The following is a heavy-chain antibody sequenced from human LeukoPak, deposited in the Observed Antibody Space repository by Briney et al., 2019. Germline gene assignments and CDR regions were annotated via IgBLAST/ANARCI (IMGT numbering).Heavy chain of an antibody. CDR1: GFTFSSYS. V-gene: IGHV3-21*01. CDR2: ISSSSSYI. D-gene: IGHD3-22*01. J-gene: IGHJ4*02. Sequence: PGGSLRLSCAASGFTFSSYSMNWVRQAPGKGLEWVSSISSSSSYIYYADSVKGRFTISRDNAKNTLYLQMNSLRAEDTAVYYCATPPYYYDSSGTDYWGQGTLVTVSS. CDR3: ATPPYYYDSSGTDY.